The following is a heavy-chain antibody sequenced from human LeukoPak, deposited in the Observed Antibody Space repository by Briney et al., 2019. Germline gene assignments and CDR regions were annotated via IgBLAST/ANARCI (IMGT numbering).Heavy chain of an antibody. J-gene: IGHJ3*02. CDR3: ARVGDSSSWYTNAFDI. CDR2: ISAYNGNT. V-gene: IGHV1-18*01. D-gene: IGHD6-13*01. CDR1: GYTFTSYG. Sequence: ALVKVPCKASGYTFTSYGISWVRQAPGQGLEWMGWISAYNGNTNYAQKLQGRVTMTTDTSTSTAYMELRSLRSDDTAVYYCARVGDSSSWYTNAFDIWGQGTMVTVSS.